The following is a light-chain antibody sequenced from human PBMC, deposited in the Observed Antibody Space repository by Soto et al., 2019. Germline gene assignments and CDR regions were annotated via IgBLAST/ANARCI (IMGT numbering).Light chain of an antibody. CDR2: WAS. J-gene: IGKJ5*01. CDR1: QSVLYSSNNKNY. CDR3: QQYYSTPIT. Sequence: DIVMPQSPDSLAVSLGERATINCKSSQSVLYSSNNKNYLAWYRQKPGQPPKLLIYWASTRESGVPDRFSGSGSRTDFTLTISSLQAEDVAVYYCQQYYSTPITFGQGTRLEIK. V-gene: IGKV4-1*01.